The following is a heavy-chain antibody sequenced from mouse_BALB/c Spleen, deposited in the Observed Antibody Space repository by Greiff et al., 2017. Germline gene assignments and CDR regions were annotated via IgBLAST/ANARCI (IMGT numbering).Heavy chain of an antibody. Sequence: DVKLVESGGGLVKPGGSLKLSCAASGFTFSDYYMYWVRQTPEKRLEWVATISDGGSYTYYPDSVKGRFTISRDNAKNNLYLQMSSLKSEDTAMYYCARGPIYYLDYYAMDYWGQGTSVTVSS. J-gene: IGHJ4*01. CDR3: ARGPIYYLDYYAMDY. D-gene: IGHD2-1*01. CDR1: GFTFSDYY. V-gene: IGHV5-4*02. CDR2: ISDGGSYT.